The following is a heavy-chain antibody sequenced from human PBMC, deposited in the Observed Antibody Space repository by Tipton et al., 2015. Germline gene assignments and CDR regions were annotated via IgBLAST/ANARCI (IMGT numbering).Heavy chain of an antibody. J-gene: IGHJ4*02. V-gene: IGHV3-74*01. D-gene: IGHD4-17*01. CDR2: INSDGSVT. Sequence: SLRLSCEASGYIFSSYWMLWVRQVPGKGLVWVSRINSDGSVTSYADSVKGRFTISRDNANNTLYLQMNSLRADDTAVYYCTRAGGYGDYGRDWGQGTLVTVSS. CDR3: TRAGGYGDYGRD. CDR1: GYIFSSYW.